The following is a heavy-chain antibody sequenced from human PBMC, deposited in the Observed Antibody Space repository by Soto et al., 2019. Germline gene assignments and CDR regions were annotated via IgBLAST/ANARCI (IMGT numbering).Heavy chain of an antibody. CDR3: ALAGSSGPFDY. Sequence: RRLSCAASGFTFSSYGMHWVRQAPGKGLEWVAVISYDGSNKNYADSVKGRFTISRDNSKNTLYLQMNSLRAEDTAVYYCALAGSSGPFDYWGQGTLVTVSS. D-gene: IGHD6-19*01. CDR2: ISYDGSNK. CDR1: GFTFSSYG. V-gene: IGHV3-30*03. J-gene: IGHJ4*02.